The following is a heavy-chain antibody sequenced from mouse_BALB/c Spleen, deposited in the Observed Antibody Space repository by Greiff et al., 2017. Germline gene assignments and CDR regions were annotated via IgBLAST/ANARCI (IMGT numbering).Heavy chain of an antibody. CDR3: AGDYDWFAY. CDR1: GYTFSSYW. CDR2: ILPGSGST. D-gene: IGHD2-4*01. V-gene: IGHV1-9*01. J-gene: IGHJ3*01. Sequence: QVQLQQSGAELMKPGASVKISCKATGYTFSSYWIAWVKQRPGHGLEWIGEILPGSGSTNYNEKFKGKSTFTADTSSNTAYMQLSSLTSEDSAVYYCAGDYDWFAYWGQGTLVTVPA.